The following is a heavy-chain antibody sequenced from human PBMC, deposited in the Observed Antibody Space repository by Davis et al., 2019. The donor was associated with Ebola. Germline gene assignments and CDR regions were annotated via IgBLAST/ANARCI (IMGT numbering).Heavy chain of an antibody. J-gene: IGHJ6*02. D-gene: IGHD1-1*01. CDR1: GFTFNTYW. CDR2: ISSSSSYI. V-gene: IGHV3-21*01. CDR3: AREAGTHYYYGMDV. Sequence: GGSLRLSCAASGFTFNTYWMHWVRQAPGKGLEWVSSISSSSSYIYYADSVKGRFTISRDNAKNSLYLQMNSLRAEDTAVYYCAREAGTHYYYGMDVWGQGTTVTVSS.